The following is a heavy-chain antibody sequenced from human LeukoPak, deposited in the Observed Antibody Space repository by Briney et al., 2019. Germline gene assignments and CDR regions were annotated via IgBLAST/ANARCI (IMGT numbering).Heavy chain of an antibody. J-gene: IGHJ6*03. CDR1: GYTFTTYW. CDR2: IYPGDSDT. Sequence: GESLKISCKGSGYTFTTYWIAWVRQMPGKGLEWMGIIYPGDSDTRYSPSFQGQVTISADKSISTAYLQWSSLKASDIAMYYCARGRYCSGGSCYTVYGYYYYYYMDVWGKGTTVTVSS. D-gene: IGHD2-15*01. V-gene: IGHV5-51*01. CDR3: ARGRYCSGGSCYTVYGYYYYYYMDV.